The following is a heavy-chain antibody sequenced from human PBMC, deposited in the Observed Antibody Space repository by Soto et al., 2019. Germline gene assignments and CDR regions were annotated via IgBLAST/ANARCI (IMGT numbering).Heavy chain of an antibody. D-gene: IGHD2-2*01. J-gene: IGHJ3*02. V-gene: IGHV4-39*01. CDR2: IYYSGST. Sequence: SETLSLTCTVSGGSISSSSYYWGWIRQPPGKGLEWIGSIYYSGSTYYNPSLKSRVTISVDTSKNQFSLKLSSVTAADTAVYYCASSDIVVVPAAIPDAFDIWGQGTMVTVSS. CDR1: GGSISSSSYY. CDR3: ASSDIVVVPAAIPDAFDI.